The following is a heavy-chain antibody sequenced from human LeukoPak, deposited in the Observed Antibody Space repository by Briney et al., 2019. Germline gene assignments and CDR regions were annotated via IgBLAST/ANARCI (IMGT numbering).Heavy chain of an antibody. J-gene: IGHJ4*02. CDR3: ARDRHYYGSGSYYRGYYFDY. D-gene: IGHD3-10*01. V-gene: IGHV3-11*01. CDR1: GFTFSDYY. Sequence: PGGSLRLSCAASGFTFSDYYMSWIRQAPGKGLEWVSYISSSGSTLYYADSVKGRFTISRDNAKNSLYLQMNSLRAEDTAVYYCARDRHYYGSGSYYRGYYFDYWGQGTLVTVSS. CDR2: ISSSGSTL.